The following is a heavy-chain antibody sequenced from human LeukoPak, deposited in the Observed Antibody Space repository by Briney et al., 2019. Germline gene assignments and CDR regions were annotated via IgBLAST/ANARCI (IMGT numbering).Heavy chain of an antibody. V-gene: IGHV3-23*01. CDR1: GFTFSSYG. CDR2: ISGSGGST. D-gene: IGHD5-24*01. Sequence: GGTLRLSCAASGFTFSSYGMSWVRQAPGKGLEWVSAISGSGGSTYYADSVKGRFTISRDNAKNSLYLQMNSLTAGDTAVYYCARTIEMATISYFDYWGQGTLVTVSS. CDR3: ARTIEMATISYFDY. J-gene: IGHJ4*02.